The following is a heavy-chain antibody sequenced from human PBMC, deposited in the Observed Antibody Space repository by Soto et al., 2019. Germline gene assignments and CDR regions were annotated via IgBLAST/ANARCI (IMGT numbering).Heavy chain of an antibody. CDR2: ISYDGSNI. CDR3: ARDSRATGAGAFDI. V-gene: IGHV3-30-3*01. CDR1: GFTFSSYA. J-gene: IGHJ3*02. Sequence: QVQLVESGGGVVQPGRSLRLSCAASGFTFSSYAMHWVRQAPGKGLEWVAVISYDGSNIYYADSVKGRFTISRDNSKNMLYLQMNSLSAEATAAHYCARDSRATGAGAFDIWGLGTMVTVSS. D-gene: IGHD1-26*01.